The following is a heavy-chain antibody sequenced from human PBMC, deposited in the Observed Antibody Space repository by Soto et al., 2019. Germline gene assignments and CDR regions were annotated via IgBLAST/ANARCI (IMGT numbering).Heavy chain of an antibody. D-gene: IGHD6-13*01. V-gene: IGHV1-69*13. CDR2: IIPIFGTP. CDR3: ARELGEQQL. J-gene: IGHJ4*02. Sequence: SVKVSCKASGGTFSSYTISWVRQAPGQGLEWMGGIIPIFGTPKYAQKFQGRVTITADESTSTAYMELTSLRSEDTAVYYCARELGEQQLWGQGTLVTVSS. CDR1: GGTFSSYT.